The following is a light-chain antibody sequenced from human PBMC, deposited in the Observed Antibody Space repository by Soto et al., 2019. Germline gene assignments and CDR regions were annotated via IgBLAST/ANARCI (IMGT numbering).Light chain of an antibody. CDR2: DAS. Sequence: EIVMTQSPATLSVSPGERATLSCRASQSVSSNFAWYQQKHGQAPRLLIYDASTRATGILTRYSGSGCGTELTLTISSRQSEDVEVYYCQQYKNWPPSTFGQGTKVEIK. V-gene: IGKV3-15*01. J-gene: IGKJ1*01. CDR1: QSVSSN. CDR3: QQYKNWPPST.